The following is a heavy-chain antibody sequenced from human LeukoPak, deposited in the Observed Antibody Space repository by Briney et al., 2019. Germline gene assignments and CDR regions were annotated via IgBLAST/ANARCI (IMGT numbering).Heavy chain of an antibody. CDR2: INHSGST. V-gene: IGHV4-34*01. D-gene: IGHD3-3*01. CDR1: GGSFSGYY. CDR3: ARGYTFWSGYYTGFGNWFDP. Sequence: PSETLSLTCAVYGGSFSGYYWSWIRQPPGKGLEWIGEINHSGSTNYNLSLKSRVTISVDTSKNQFSLKLSSVTAADTAVYYCARGYTFWSGYYTGFGNWFDPWGQGTLVTVSS. J-gene: IGHJ5*02.